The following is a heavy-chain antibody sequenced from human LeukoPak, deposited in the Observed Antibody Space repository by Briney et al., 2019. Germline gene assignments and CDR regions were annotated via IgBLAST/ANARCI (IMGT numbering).Heavy chain of an antibody. Sequence: PGGSLRLSCAASGFTFSDYYMSWIRQAPGKGLEWVSYISSSGSTIYYADSVKGRFTISRDNAKNSLYPQMNSLRAEDTAVYYCARENGITGTTYNWFDPWGQGTLVTVSS. CDR1: GFTFSDYY. CDR2: ISSSGSTI. D-gene: IGHD1-7*01. V-gene: IGHV3-11*01. J-gene: IGHJ5*02. CDR3: ARENGITGTTYNWFDP.